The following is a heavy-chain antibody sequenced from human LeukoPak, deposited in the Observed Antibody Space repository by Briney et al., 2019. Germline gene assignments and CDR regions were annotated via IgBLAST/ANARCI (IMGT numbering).Heavy chain of an antibody. Sequence: SETLSLTCTVSGDSISSYYWNWIRQTPGKGLEWIGYISNSGSTDYNPSLKSRVTISIDASQNQFSLKLTSVTAADTAVYYCARARKGGDDHFDYWGQGTLVTVSS. CDR2: ISNSGST. CDR3: ARARKGGDDHFDY. J-gene: IGHJ4*02. D-gene: IGHD2-21*01. CDR1: GDSISSYY. V-gene: IGHV4-59*01.